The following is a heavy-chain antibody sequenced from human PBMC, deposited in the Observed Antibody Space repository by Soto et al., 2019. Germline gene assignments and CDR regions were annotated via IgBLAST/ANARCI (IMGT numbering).Heavy chain of an antibody. V-gene: IGHV3-23*01. CDR1: GFTFSSYA. D-gene: IGHD2-15*01. CDR2: ISGSGGST. CDR3: AKSGSGGRNGWFDY. Sequence: GGSLRLSCAASGFTFSSYAMSWVRQAPGKGLEWVSAISGSGGSTYYADSVKGRFTISRDNSKNTLYLQMNGLRAEDTAVYYCAKSGSGGRNGWFDYWGQGTLVTVSS. J-gene: IGHJ5*01.